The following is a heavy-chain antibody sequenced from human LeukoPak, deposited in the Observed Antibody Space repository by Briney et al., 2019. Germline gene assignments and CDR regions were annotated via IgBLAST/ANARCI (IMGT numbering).Heavy chain of an antibody. CDR1: GGTFSSYA. J-gene: IGHJ3*02. Sequence: SVKVSCKASGGTFSSYAISWVRQAPGQGLEWMGGIIPIFGTANYAQKFQGRVTITADKSTSTAYMELSSLRSEDTAVYYCARMDGYCSGGSCYRGAFDIWGQGTMVTVSS. V-gene: IGHV1-69*06. CDR3: ARMDGYCSGGSCYRGAFDI. CDR2: IIPIFGTA. D-gene: IGHD2-15*01.